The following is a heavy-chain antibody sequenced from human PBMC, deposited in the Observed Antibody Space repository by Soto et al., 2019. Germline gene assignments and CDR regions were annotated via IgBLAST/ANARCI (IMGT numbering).Heavy chain of an antibody. CDR2: INHSGST. Sequence: SETLSLTCAVYGGSFSGYYWSWIRQPPGKGLEWIGEINHSGSTNYNPSLKSRVTISVDTSKNQFSLKLSSVTAADTAVYYCARGIGVWGSYRPEPVPSDYWGQGTLVTVSS. CDR1: GGSFSGYY. D-gene: IGHD3-16*02. CDR3: ARGIGVWGSYRPEPVPSDY. V-gene: IGHV4-34*01. J-gene: IGHJ4*02.